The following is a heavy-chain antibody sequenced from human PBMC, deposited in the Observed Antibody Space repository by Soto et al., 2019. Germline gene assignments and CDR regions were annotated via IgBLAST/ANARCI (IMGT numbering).Heavy chain of an antibody. CDR2: ISAYNGNT. CDR3: ARWPPGYSSGWWAY. CDR1: GYTFTSYG. V-gene: IGHV1-18*04. Sequence: ASVKVSCTASGYTFTSYGISWVRQAPGQGLEWMGWISAYNGNTNYAQKLQGRVTMTTDTSTSTAYMELRSLRSDDTAVYYCARWPPGYSSGWWAYWGEGTLLTDSS. D-gene: IGHD6-19*01. J-gene: IGHJ4*02.